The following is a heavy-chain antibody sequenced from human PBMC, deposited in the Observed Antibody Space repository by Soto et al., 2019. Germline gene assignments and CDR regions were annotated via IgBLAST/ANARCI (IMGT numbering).Heavy chain of an antibody. V-gene: IGHV3-23*01. Sequence: EVKLMESGGALVQPGGSLRLSCAASGFTFGHSAITWVRQAPGKGLEWVSTISGRGDETFYSDSVKGRFTVSRDNSRNTASLQLNSLRVEDTAVYFCSRGGHLSAFGPWGQGPLVTVTS. CDR1: GFTFGHSA. CDR2: ISGRGDET. J-gene: IGHJ5*02. CDR3: SRGGHLSAFGP. D-gene: IGHD3-10*01.